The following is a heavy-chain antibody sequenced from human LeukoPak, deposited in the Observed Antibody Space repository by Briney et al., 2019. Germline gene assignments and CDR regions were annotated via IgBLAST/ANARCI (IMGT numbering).Heavy chain of an antibody. CDR2: ISSSSSYT. D-gene: IGHD3-3*01. J-gene: IGHJ4*02. CDR3: ARGREWFSRDFDY. Sequence: GSPCDSHAASGFTFSDYYKSWIRQAPGKGLEWVSYISSSSSYTNYADSVKVRFTISRDNAKNSLYLQMNSLRGEDTAVYYGARGREWFSRDFDYWGESPVHPVSS. CDR1: GFTFSDYY. V-gene: IGHV3-11*06.